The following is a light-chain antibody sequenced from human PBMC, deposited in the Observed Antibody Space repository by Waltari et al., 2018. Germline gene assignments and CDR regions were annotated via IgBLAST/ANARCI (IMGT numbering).Light chain of an antibody. Sequence: DIQMTQSPFTLSASVGDRVIITCRASQSISNWLAWYQHKPGKAPKLLIYKASTLAIGVPSRFSGSVSGTDFSLTISSLQPDDFATYYCQQYNSYSLLTFGGGTKVEIK. V-gene: IGKV1-5*03. CDR1: QSISNW. CDR2: KAS. CDR3: QQYNSYSLLT. J-gene: IGKJ4*01.